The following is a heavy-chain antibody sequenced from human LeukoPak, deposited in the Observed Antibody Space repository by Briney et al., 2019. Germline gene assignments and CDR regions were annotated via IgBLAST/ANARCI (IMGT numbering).Heavy chain of an antibody. D-gene: IGHD6-19*01. J-gene: IGHJ4*02. Sequence: PGRSLRLSCAASGFTFSSYGMHWVRQAPGKGLEWVAVISYDGSNKYYADSVKGRFTISRDNSKNTLYLQMNSPRAEDTAVYYCAKDGSGWYYGTDYWGQGTLVTASS. CDR2: ISYDGSNK. V-gene: IGHV3-30*18. CDR3: AKDGSGWYYGTDY. CDR1: GFTFSSYG.